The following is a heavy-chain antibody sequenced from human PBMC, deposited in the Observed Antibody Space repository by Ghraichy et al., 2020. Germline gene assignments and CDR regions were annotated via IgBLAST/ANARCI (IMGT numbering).Heavy chain of an antibody. Sequence: GSLRLSCAASGFTFSSYAMSWVRQAPGKGLEWVSAISGSGGSTYYADSVKGRFTISRDNSKNTLYLQMNSLRAEDTAVYYCATVDLGYCSGGSCYGNFDYWGQGTLVTVSS. V-gene: IGHV3-23*01. CDR2: ISGSGGST. CDR3: ATVDLGYCSGGSCYGNFDY. D-gene: IGHD2-15*01. J-gene: IGHJ4*02. CDR1: GFTFSSYA.